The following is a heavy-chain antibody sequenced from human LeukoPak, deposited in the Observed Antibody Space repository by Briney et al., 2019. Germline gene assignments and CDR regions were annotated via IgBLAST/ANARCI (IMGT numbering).Heavy chain of an antibody. CDR1: GFSFGSYP. V-gene: IGHV3-23*01. Sequence: GSLRLSCVVSGFSFGSYPMSWVRQAPGKGLEWVSTISGSGGSTYYADSVKGRFTISRDNSKNTLSLQMNSLRAEDTAVYYCAPDPNKWLRNYWGQGTLVTVSS. D-gene: IGHD5-12*01. J-gene: IGHJ4*01. CDR3: APDPNKWLRNY. CDR2: ISGSGGST.